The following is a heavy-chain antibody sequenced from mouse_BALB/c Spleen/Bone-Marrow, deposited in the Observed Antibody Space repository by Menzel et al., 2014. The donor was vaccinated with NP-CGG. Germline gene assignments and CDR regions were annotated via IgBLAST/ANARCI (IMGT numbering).Heavy chain of an antibody. D-gene: IGHD2-4*01. J-gene: IGHJ4*01. CDR2: ISSGGGST. CDR1: GFAFSSYD. Sequence: EVKLVESGGGLVKPGGSLKLSCAASGFAFSSYDMSWVRQTPEKRLEWVAYISSGGGSTYYPDTVKGRFTISRDNAKNTLYLQMSSLKSEDTAMYYCARLYYDFADAMDYWGQGTSVTVSS. CDR3: ARLYYDFADAMDY. V-gene: IGHV5-12-1*01.